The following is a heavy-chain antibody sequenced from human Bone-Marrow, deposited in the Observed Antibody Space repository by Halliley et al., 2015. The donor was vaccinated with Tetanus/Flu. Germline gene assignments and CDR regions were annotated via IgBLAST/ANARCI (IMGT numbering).Heavy chain of an antibody. J-gene: IGHJ5*01. CDR2: FYPGDSDT. Sequence: QLVQSGEEVKKAGESLKISCKAPGDNYWIAWVRQMPGKGLEWMGMFYPGDSDTRCNPSFEGQVTFSADTSSKTVYLQWNSLKASESGIYYCARRSELGNEWFGPWGQGTLVTVAA. V-gene: IGHV5-51*03. CDR1: GDNYW. D-gene: IGHD1-7*01. CDR3: ARRSELGNEWFGP.